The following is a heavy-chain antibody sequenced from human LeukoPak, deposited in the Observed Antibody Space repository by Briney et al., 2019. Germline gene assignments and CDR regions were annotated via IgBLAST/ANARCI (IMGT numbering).Heavy chain of an antibody. Sequence: GGSLRLSCAASGFNLSDYYMTWIRQAPGKGLEWVSYISRSDSTIYYADSVKGRFTISRDNSKNTLYLQMNSLRAEDTAVYYCAKGMQQLVRYYFDFWGQGTLVTVSS. D-gene: IGHD6-6*01. CDR2: ISRSDSTI. CDR3: AKGMQQLVRYYFDF. V-gene: IGHV3-11*04. CDR1: GFNLSDYY. J-gene: IGHJ4*02.